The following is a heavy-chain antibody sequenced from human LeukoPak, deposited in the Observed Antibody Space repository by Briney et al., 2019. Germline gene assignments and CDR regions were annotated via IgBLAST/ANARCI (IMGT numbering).Heavy chain of an antibody. CDR1: GFTFSSYA. J-gene: IGHJ4*02. CDR2: IDGSGGST. CDR3: AKAPTFDY. Sequence: GVSLRLSCTASGFTFSSYAMSWFRQAPGRGLEWVSAIDGSGGSTYYADSVKGRFTISRDNSRNTLYLQMNRLRAEDTAIYYCAKAPTFDYWGQGTLVTVSS. V-gene: IGHV3-23*01.